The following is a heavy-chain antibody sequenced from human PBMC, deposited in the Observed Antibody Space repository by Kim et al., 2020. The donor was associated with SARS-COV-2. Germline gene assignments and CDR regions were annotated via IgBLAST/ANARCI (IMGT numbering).Heavy chain of an antibody. V-gene: IGHV1-69*13. Sequence: SVKVSCKASGGTFSSYAISWVRQAPGQGLEWMGGIIPIFGTANYAQKFQGRVTITADESTSTAYMELSSLRSEDTAVYYCARWTYGGHYYYYGMDVWGQGTTVTVSS. CDR3: ARWTYGGHYYYYGMDV. CDR2: IIPIFGTA. CDR1: GGTFSSYA. J-gene: IGHJ6*02. D-gene: IGHD4-17*01.